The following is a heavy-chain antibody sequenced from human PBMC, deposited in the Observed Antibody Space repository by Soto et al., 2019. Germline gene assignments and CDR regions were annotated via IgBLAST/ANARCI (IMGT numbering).Heavy chain of an antibody. Sequence: QVQLVQSGAEVKKPGASVKVSCKASGYTYTSYGVSWVRQAPGEGLEWMGWISAYNGNTNYAQKLQGRVTMTTDTSTSTAYMELRSLRSDDTAVYYCASHTPRGDYVAYYYGMDVWGQGTTVTVSS. D-gene: IGHD4-17*01. CDR2: ISAYNGNT. CDR1: GYTYTSYG. V-gene: IGHV1-18*01. J-gene: IGHJ6*02. CDR3: ASHTPRGDYVAYYYGMDV.